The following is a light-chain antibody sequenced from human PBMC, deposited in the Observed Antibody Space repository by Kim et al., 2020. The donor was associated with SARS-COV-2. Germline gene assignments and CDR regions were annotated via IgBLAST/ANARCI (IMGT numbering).Light chain of an antibody. CDR1: EGIGNW. J-gene: IGKJ2*01. CDR2: LAS. V-gene: IGKV1-5*03. CDR3: QHYIRFPYT. Sequence: SASVGDRVTITWRGSEGIGNWLAWYQQKPGKAPKLLIYLASTLESGVPSRFRGSGSGTEFTLTITSLQPDDFATYYCQHYIRFPYTFGQGTKLEI.